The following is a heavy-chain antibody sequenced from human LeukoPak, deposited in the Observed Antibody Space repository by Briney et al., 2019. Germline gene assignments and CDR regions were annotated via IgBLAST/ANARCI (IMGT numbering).Heavy chain of an antibody. D-gene: IGHD5-12*01. CDR1: EFTFSTYG. CDR2: IRYDGSIK. J-gene: IGHJ4*02. V-gene: IGHV3-30*02. Sequence: PGGSLRLSCAASEFTFSTYGMHWVRQAPGKGLEWVAFIRYDGSIKYYADSVKGRFTISRDNSQNTLYLQMNSLRAEDTAVFYCAKGLVATIFGVFDYWGQGTLVTVSS. CDR3: AKGLVATIFGVFDY.